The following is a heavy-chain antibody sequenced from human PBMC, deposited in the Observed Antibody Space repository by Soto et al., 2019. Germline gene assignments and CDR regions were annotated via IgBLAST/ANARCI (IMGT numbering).Heavy chain of an antibody. CDR2: ISGSGGTT. CDR3: ATPRYGSGSYVADY. D-gene: IGHD3-10*01. Sequence: EVQLLESGGGLVQPGGSLRLSCAASGFTFSSYAMNWVRQAPGKGLEWVSVISGSGGTTYYADSVKGRFTISRDNSKNKLDRQMNSLRAEDTAVYYCATPRYGSGSYVADYWGQGTLVTVSS. CDR1: GFTFSSYA. J-gene: IGHJ4*02. V-gene: IGHV3-23*01.